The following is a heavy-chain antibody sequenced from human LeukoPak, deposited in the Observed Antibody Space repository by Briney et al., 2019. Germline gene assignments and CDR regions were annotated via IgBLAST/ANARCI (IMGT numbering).Heavy chain of an antibody. V-gene: IGHV1-24*01. CDR1: GYTLTELS. CDR3: ATEKDDSSGYYYFDY. Sequence: ASVKVSCMVSGYTLTELSMHWVRQAPGKGLDWMGGFDPEDGEIIYAQKFQDRVTMTEDTSTDTAYMELSSLNSDVYAGYYCATEKDDSSGYYYFDYWGQGTLVTVSS. D-gene: IGHD3-22*01. J-gene: IGHJ4*02. CDR2: FDPEDGEI.